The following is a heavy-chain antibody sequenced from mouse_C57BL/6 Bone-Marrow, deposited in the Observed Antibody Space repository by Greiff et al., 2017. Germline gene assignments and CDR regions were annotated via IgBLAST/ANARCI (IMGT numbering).Heavy chain of an antibody. CDR3: AGGLL. V-gene: IGHV3-6*01. Sequence: EVKLVESGPGLVKPSQSLSLTCSVTGYTITSGYYWNWIRPSLGNQQEWMGYRRYDGSNNYNPTLKNRITITRDKSNNQFSLKLNSLTTDDTATCNCAGGLLWGQGTLVTVSA. CDR2: RRYDGSN. D-gene: IGHD3-1*01. J-gene: IGHJ3*01. CDR1: GYTITSGYY.